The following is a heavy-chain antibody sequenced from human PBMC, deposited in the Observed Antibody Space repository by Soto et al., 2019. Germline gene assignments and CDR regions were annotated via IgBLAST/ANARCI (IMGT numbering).Heavy chain of an antibody. CDR3: ARDYYGMDV. Sequence: SETLSLTCTVSGGSSSSGGYSWTWLRQSPGKGLEWIGYTYQSGSAFYNPSLKSRVTISVDRSKNQFSLNLTSVTAADTAVYYCARDYYGMDVWGQGTTVTVSS. CDR2: TYQSGSA. CDR1: GGSSSSGGYS. J-gene: IGHJ6*02. V-gene: IGHV4-30-2*06.